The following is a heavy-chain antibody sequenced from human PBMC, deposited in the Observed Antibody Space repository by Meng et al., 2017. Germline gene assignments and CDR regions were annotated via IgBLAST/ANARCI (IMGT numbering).Heavy chain of an antibody. CDR2: INSDGSST. J-gene: IGHJ4*02. Sequence: VQLVGSGGGLVQPGGSLRPSCAASGFTFSSYWMHWVRQAPGKGLVWVSRINSDGSSTSYADSVKGRFTISRDNAKNTLYLQMNSLRAEDTAVYYCARGGKYVWGLDYWGQGTLVTVSS. D-gene: IGHD4-23*01. CDR1: GFTFSSYW. CDR3: ARGGKYVWGLDY. V-gene: IGHV3-74*01.